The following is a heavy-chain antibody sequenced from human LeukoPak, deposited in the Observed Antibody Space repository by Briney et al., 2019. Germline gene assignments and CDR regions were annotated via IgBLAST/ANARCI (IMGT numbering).Heavy chain of an antibody. V-gene: IGHV3-53*01. CDR1: GFTVSRNY. Sequence: GGSLRLSCATSGFTVSRNYLTWVRQAPGKGLEWVSVIYSGGSTYYADSVKGRFTISRDNSKNTLYLQMNSLRAEDTAVYYCAKDGLWIGEKKANMEVWGKGTTVTVSS. CDR2: IYSGGST. CDR3: AKDGLWIGEKKANMEV. J-gene: IGHJ6*03. D-gene: IGHD3-10*01.